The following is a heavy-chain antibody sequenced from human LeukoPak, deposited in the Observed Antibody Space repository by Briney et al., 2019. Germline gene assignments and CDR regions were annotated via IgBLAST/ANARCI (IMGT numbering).Heavy chain of an antibody. J-gene: IGHJ3*02. CDR2: GYLGGST. Sequence: SETLSLTCTVSGASLGRAGYSWSWIRQPPGKGLEWIGYGYLGGSTHYNPSLWSRVTMSVDRSKNQLSLNLTSVTAADTAVYYCARASDYGGPQDAFDIWGQGTMVTVSS. CDR1: GASLGRAGYS. V-gene: IGHV4-30-2*01. D-gene: IGHD4-23*01. CDR3: ARASDYGGPQDAFDI.